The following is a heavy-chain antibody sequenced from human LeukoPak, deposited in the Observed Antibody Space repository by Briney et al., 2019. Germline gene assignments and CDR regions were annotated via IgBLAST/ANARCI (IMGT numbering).Heavy chain of an antibody. D-gene: IGHD3-22*01. J-gene: IGHJ3*02. CDR3: ARAYYDSSGYLPGEIDAFDI. Sequence: SVNVSCKASGGTFSSYAISWVRQAPGQGLEWMGGIIPIFGTANYAQKFQGRVTITADESTSTAYMELSSLRSEDTAVYYCARAYYDSSGYLPGEIDAFDIWGQGTMVAASS. CDR1: GGTFSSYA. CDR2: IIPIFGTA. V-gene: IGHV1-69*13.